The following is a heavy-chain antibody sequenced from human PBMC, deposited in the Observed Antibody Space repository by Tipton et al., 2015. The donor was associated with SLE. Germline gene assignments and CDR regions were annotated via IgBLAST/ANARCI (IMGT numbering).Heavy chain of an antibody. CDR3: ARGGGKYAFWSGSLDY. J-gene: IGHJ4*02. CDR1: GFTFSSYE. Sequence: SLRLSCAASGFTFSSYEMNWVRQAPGKGLEWVSYISSSGSTIYYADSVKGRFTISRDNARDSLYLQMNSLRAEDTAVYYCARGGGKYAFWSGSLDYWGQGTLVTVSS. V-gene: IGHV3-48*03. D-gene: IGHD3-3*01. CDR2: ISSSGSTI.